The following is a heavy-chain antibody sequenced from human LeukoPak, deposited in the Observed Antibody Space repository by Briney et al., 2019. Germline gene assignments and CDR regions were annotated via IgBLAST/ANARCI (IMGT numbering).Heavy chain of an antibody. D-gene: IGHD5-12*01. CDR1: GFTVSSNY. CDR2: IYSGGST. V-gene: IGHV3-53*01. CDR3: AREGGYVFDY. Sequence: GGSLRLSCAASGFTVSSNYMSWVRQAPGKGLEWVSVIYSGGSTDYADSVKGRFTISRDNSKNTVYLQMNSLRPEDTAMYYCAREGGYVFDYWGQGTLVTVSS. J-gene: IGHJ4*02.